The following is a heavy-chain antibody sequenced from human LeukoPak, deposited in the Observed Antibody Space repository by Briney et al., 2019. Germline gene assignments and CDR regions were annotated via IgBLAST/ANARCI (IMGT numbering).Heavy chain of an antibody. Sequence: SETLSLTCAVYGGSFSGYYWSWIRQPPGKGLAWIGEINHSGSTNYNPSLKSRVTISVDTSKNQFSLKLSSVTAADTAVYYCARLFLRYCSSTSCYRGDWWGQGTLVTVSS. J-gene: IGHJ4*02. CDR3: ARLFLRYCSSTSCYRGDW. CDR1: GGSFSGYY. V-gene: IGHV4-34*01. CDR2: INHSGST. D-gene: IGHD2-2*01.